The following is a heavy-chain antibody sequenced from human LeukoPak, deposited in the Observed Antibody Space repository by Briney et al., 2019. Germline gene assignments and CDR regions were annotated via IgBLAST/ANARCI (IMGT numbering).Heavy chain of an antibody. CDR2: INRDGSST. Sequence: GGSLRLSCAASGVIFSNYWMHWVRQAPGKGRDWVSRINRDGSSTIYADSVKGRFTIYRENAKNTLYLQMNRLRAEDTGGYYCARANYDYVWGSYRSYYFDYWGQGTLVTVSS. V-gene: IGHV3-74*01. J-gene: IGHJ4*02. CDR1: GVIFSNYW. D-gene: IGHD3-16*02. CDR3: ARANYDYVWGSYRSYYFDY.